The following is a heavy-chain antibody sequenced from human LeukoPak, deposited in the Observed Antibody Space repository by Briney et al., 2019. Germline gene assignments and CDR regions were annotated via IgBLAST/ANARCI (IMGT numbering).Heavy chain of an antibody. V-gene: IGHV4-30-2*01. J-gene: IGHJ4*02. Sequence: SETLSLTCAVSGGSISSGGYSWSWLRQPPGKGLEWIGYIYHSGSTYYNPSLKSRVTISVDRSKNQFSLKLSSVTAADTAVYYCARGARGQQDYWGQGTLVTVSS. CDR3: ARGARGQQDY. CDR1: GGSISSGGYS. CDR2: IYHSGST. D-gene: IGHD6-13*01.